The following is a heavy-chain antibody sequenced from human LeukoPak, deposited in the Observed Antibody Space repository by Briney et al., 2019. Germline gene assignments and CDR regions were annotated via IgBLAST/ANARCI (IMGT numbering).Heavy chain of an antibody. Sequence: GGTLRLSCAASGFTFSTHGMSWVRQAPGKGLEWVSSIIGSGGSTYYADSVKGRFTISRDNSKNTLYLQMNSLRAEDTAVYYCAKDHVLTGYYNWFDPWGQGTLVTVSS. J-gene: IGHJ5*02. CDR1: GFTFSTHG. CDR3: AKDHVLTGYYNWFDP. V-gene: IGHV3-23*01. CDR2: IIGSGGST. D-gene: IGHD3-9*01.